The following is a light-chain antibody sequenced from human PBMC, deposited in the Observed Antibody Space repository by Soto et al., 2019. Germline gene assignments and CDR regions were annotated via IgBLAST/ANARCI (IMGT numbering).Light chain of an antibody. CDR3: QQYNNWRT. CDR1: QSVDSN. CDR2: DAS. Sequence: IVMTHAPSTLSVSPLERATLSFRSSQSVDSNLAWYQQKPGQPPRLLIYDASTRATGIPARISGSGSGTEFTLTISSLQSEDFAVYYCQQYNNWRTFGQGTKVDI. V-gene: IGKV3-15*01. J-gene: IGKJ1*01.